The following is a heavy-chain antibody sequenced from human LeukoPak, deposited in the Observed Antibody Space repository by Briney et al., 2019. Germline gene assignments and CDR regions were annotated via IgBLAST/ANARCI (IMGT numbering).Heavy chain of an antibody. CDR3: ARRLTGNSNTWGAFDI. CDR1: GGSISSGSYY. CDR2: IYYTGST. D-gene: IGHD6-13*01. J-gene: IGHJ3*02. Sequence: SETLSLTCTVSGGSISSGSYYWSWIRQPPGTGLESIGYIYYTGSTKYNPSLEGRVTISLDTSKNQFSLKLSSLTAADTALYYCARRLTGNSNTWGAFDIWGQGTMVTVSS. V-gene: IGHV4-61*01.